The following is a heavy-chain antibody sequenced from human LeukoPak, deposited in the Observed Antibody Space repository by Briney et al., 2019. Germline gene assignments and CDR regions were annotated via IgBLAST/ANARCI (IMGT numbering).Heavy chain of an antibody. Sequence: PGGSLRLSCAASGFTISSYWMNWVRQAPGKGLEWVANIKQDGSEKKYVDSVKGRFAISRDNAKNSLYLQMNSLRAEDTAVYYCARYGNGAWLAHYAFDIWGQGTMVTVSS. CDR1: GFTISSYW. D-gene: IGHD6-19*01. CDR2: IKQDGSEK. CDR3: ARYGNGAWLAHYAFDI. V-gene: IGHV3-7*01. J-gene: IGHJ3*02.